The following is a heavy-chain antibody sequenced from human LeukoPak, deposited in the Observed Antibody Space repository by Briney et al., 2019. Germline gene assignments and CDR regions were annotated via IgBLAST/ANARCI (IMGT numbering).Heavy chain of an antibody. CDR3: AKGRPFYYDSSGYPFDY. D-gene: IGHD3-22*01. Sequence: GASVKVSCKASGYTFTGYYMHWVRQAPGQGLEWMGWINPNSGGTNYAQKFQGRVTMTRDTSISTAYMELSRLRSDDTAVYYCAKGRPFYYDSSGYPFDYWGQGTLVTVSS. CDR2: INPNSGGT. J-gene: IGHJ4*02. V-gene: IGHV1-2*02. CDR1: GYTFTGYY.